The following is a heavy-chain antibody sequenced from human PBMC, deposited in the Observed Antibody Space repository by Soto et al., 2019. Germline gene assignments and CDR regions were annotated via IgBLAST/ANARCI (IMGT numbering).Heavy chain of an antibody. J-gene: IGHJ4*02. CDR3: ALRYDPYYFHY. Sequence: QITLKESGPTLVKPTQTLTLTCTFSGFSLTTTAVAVGWIRQPPGKALEWLAIIYGSDDKFYSPSLKSGLTITMDTSSNQVVLTMTHMDPVDTAIYYCALRYDPYYFHYWGQGLLVTVSS. CDR2: IYGSDDK. D-gene: IGHD1-1*01. CDR1: GFSLTTTAVA. V-gene: IGHV2-5*01.